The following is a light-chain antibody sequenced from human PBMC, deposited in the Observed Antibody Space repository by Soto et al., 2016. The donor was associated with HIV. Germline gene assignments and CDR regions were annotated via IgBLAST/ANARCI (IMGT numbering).Light chain of an antibody. V-gene: IGKV1-5*03. Sequence: DIQMTQFPSTLSASIGDRVTITCRASQSVSVWLAWYQQKPGKAPNLLIFKTSTLEVGVPSRFSGSGSGTEFSLTISSLQPDDLGTYYCQQYNTYLYTFGQGTKLEIK. CDR2: KTS. CDR1: QSVSVW. CDR3: QQYNTYLYT. J-gene: IGKJ2*01.